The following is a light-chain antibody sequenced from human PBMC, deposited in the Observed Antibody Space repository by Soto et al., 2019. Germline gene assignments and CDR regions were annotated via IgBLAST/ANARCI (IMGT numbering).Light chain of an antibody. V-gene: IGKV3-20*01. J-gene: IGKJ1*01. Sequence: EMVLTQSPGTLSLSPGEKATLSCRASQSVSSSYLAWYLQKPGQAPRLLIYGASNRAAGIPDRFSGSGSGKYFTLTISRLEPEDFGFYYCHQYGSSQTFGLGTKVEIK. CDR1: QSVSSSY. CDR3: HQYGSSQT. CDR2: GAS.